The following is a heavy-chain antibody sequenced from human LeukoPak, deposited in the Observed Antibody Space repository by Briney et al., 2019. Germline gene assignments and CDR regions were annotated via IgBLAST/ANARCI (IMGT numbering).Heavy chain of an antibody. Sequence: SETLSLTCTVSGGSISGYYWSWIRQPPGKGLEWIGYIFSSGSTNYTHSLKSRVTRSVDTSNTHFSRKLSSVTAADTAVYYCARGAPSSDFWSGYYKPLNYYYYYMDVWGKGTTVTVSS. J-gene: IGHJ6*03. CDR2: IFSSGST. CDR1: GGSISGYY. D-gene: IGHD3-3*01. V-gene: IGHV4-59*12. CDR3: ARGAPSSDFWSGYYKPLNYYYYYMDV.